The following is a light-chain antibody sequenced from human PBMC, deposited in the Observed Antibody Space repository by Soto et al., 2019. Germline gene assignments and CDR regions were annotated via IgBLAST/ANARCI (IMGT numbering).Light chain of an antibody. CDR1: QSVSNN. CDR2: GAT. Sequence: IVMTQSPATLSVSPGERATLSCGASQSVSNNLAWYQQKPGQAPRLLIYGATTRATGIPAKFSGSGSGTEFTLTISSLHSEDFAVYYCHQYNDWPRTFGQGTKVEIK. J-gene: IGKJ1*01. V-gene: IGKV3-15*01. CDR3: HQYNDWPRT.